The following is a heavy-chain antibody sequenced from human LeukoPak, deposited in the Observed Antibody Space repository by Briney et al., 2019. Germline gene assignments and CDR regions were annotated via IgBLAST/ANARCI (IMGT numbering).Heavy chain of an antibody. CDR3: ARDQGIVGARDAFDI. D-gene: IGHD1-26*01. CDR1: GYTFTSYG. J-gene: IGHJ3*02. Sequence: ASVKVSCKASGYTFTSYGISWVRQAPGQGLEWMGWISAYNGNTNYAQKLQGRVTMTTDTSTSTAYMELRSLRSDDTAVYYCARDQGIVGARDAFDIWGQGTMVTVSS. CDR2: ISAYNGNT. V-gene: IGHV1-18*01.